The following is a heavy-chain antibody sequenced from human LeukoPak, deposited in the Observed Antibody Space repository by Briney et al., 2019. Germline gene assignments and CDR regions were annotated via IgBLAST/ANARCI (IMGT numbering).Heavy chain of an antibody. CDR1: GYTFTSYY. J-gene: IGHJ4*02. V-gene: IGHV1-46*01. CDR2: INPSGGST. CDR3: ARAKKHIAVAGEFDY. Sequence: ASVKVSCKASGYTFTSYYMHWVRQAPGQGLEWMGIINPSGGSTSYAQKFQGRVTMTRYTSTSTVYTELSSLRSEDTAVYYCARAKKHIAVAGEFDYWGQGTLVTVSS. D-gene: IGHD6-19*01.